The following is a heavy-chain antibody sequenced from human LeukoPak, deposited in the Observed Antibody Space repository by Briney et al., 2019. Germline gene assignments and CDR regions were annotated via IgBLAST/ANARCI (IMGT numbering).Heavy chain of an antibody. CDR2: ISSSSSYI. Sequence: GGSLRLSCAASGFTFSSYSMNWVRQAPGKGLEWVSSISSSSSYIYYADSVKGRFTISRDNAKNSLYLQMNSLRAEDTAVYCCASETSDYGDYDEWAFDIWGQGTMVTVSS. CDR1: GFTFSSYS. CDR3: ASETSDYGDYDEWAFDI. V-gene: IGHV3-21*01. D-gene: IGHD4-17*01. J-gene: IGHJ3*02.